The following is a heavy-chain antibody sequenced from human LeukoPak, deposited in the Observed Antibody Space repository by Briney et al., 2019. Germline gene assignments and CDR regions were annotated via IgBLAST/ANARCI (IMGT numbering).Heavy chain of an antibody. CDR1: GGSISNYF. J-gene: IGHJ3*02. CDR2: ISNSGRT. CDR3: ARRARYSSTWYDGFDI. Sequence: PSEPLSLTCTVSGGSISNYFWGWIRQPPGKGLEWIGYISNSGRTIYNPSLRSRVTMSVDTSKNQFSLKLRSVTAADTAVFFCARRARYSSTWYDGFDIWGQGTMVTVSS. D-gene: IGHD6-13*01. V-gene: IGHV4-4*09.